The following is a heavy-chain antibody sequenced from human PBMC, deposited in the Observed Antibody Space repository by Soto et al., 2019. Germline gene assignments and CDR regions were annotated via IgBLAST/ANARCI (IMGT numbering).Heavy chain of an antibody. CDR2: IIPMFGIT. CDR1: GGPLTTYG. V-gene: IGHV1-69*04. D-gene: IGHD3-10*01. Sequence: QVQLVQSGTEVKKPGSSVKVSCKASGGPLTTYGISWVRQAPGQGLEWMGSIIPMFGITNYAHNIQGRVTITADKSTSTAYMELSSLRSEDTAVYYCAREEDLGFGELLSKWGQGTLVTVSS. J-gene: IGHJ4*02. CDR3: AREEDLGFGELLSK.